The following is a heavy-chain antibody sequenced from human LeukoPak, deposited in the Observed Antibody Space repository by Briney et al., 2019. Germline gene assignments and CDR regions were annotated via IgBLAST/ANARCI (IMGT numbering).Heavy chain of an antibody. D-gene: IGHD5-12*01. J-gene: IGHJ4*02. Sequence: PETLSLTCAVYGGSFSGYYWTWIRQPPGKRLEWIGDVNNSGSTNCNPSLKSRVTVSVDTSKNQFSLKLTSVTAADTAVYYCARARGTVAIDYWGQGTLVTVSS. CDR1: GGSFSGYY. CDR3: ARARGTVAIDY. V-gene: IGHV4-34*01. CDR2: VNNSGST.